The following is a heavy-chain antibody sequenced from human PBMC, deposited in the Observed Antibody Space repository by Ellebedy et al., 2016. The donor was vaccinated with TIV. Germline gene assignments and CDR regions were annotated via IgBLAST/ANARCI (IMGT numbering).Heavy chain of an antibody. CDR1: GYTFTSYA. CDR2: TSPYNGDK. D-gene: IGHD2-2*01. CDR3: TRDCSSSACHAYYYYYGMDV. V-gene: IGHV1-18*01. J-gene: IGHJ6*02. Sequence: AASVKVSCKTSGYTFTSYAISWVRQAPGQGPEWMAWTSPYNGDKNFAQQFQDRVTLTTDTSTSTVYMELRSLRSDDSAMYYCTRDCSSSACHAYYYYYGMDVWGQGTLVTVSS.